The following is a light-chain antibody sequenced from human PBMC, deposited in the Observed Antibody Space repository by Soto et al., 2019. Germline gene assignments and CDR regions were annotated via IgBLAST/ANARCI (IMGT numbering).Light chain of an antibody. Sequence: SYELTQSPSLSAAPGQTATISCGGDNVGSKSLHWYQQRPGQAPILVVYENTDRPSGVPERFSGSNSGNTATLTITGVEAGDEADYYCQVWDNTNNHVVFGGGTKVTVL. CDR1: NVGSKS. J-gene: IGLJ2*01. CDR3: QVWDNTNNHVV. CDR2: ENT. V-gene: IGLV3-21*02.